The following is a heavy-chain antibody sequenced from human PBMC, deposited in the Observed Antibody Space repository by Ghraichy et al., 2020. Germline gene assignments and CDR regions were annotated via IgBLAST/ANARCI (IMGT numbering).Heavy chain of an antibody. CDR2: IYYSGST. J-gene: IGHJ4*02. CDR3: ARPLAPYSSGWSPFDY. V-gene: IGHV4-39*01. D-gene: IGHD6-19*01. CDR1: GGSISSSSYY. Sequence: SQTLSLTCTVSGGSISSSSYYWGWIRQPPGKGLEWIGSIYYSGSTYYNPSLKSRVTISVDTSKNQFSLKLSSVTAADTAVYYCARPLAPYSSGWSPFDYWGQGTLVTVSS.